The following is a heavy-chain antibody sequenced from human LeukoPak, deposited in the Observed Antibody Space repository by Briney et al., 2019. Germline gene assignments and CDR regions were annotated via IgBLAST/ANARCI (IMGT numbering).Heavy chain of an antibody. V-gene: IGHV1-18*01. CDR1: GYTFTNYG. CDR3: ARDPERITMIVVAAQGDY. J-gene: IGHJ4*02. CDR2: ISAYNGNT. Sequence: EASVTVSYKASGYTFTNYGISWVRQAPGQGREGMGWISAYNGNTNYAQKLQGRVTMTMNTSTSTVYMELSSLRSEDTAVHYCARDPERITMIVVAAQGDYWGQGTLVTVSS. D-gene: IGHD3-22*01.